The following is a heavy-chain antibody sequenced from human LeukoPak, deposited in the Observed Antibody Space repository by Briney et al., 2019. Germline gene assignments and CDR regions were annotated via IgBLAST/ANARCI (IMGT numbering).Heavy chain of an antibody. J-gene: IGHJ4*02. V-gene: IGHV3-74*01. Sequence: SGGSLGLSCAVSGFTFRRYWMHWVRQVPGKGLMWVSRTNEDGSITNYADSVKGRFTISRDNAENTLYLHLNSLRVEDTAIYYCARDVGGSGSYWGQGTLVTVSS. CDR2: TNEDGSIT. D-gene: IGHD3-10*01. CDR3: ARDVGGSGSY. CDR1: GFTFRRYW.